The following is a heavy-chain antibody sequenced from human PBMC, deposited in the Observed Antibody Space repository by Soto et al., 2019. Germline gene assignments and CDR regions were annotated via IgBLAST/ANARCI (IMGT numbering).Heavy chain of an antibody. CDR1: GYTFTGYY. D-gene: IGHD5-18*01. CDR3: ARDRGYSYGPGYYFYMDV. V-gene: IGHV1-2*04. J-gene: IGHJ6*03. Sequence: ASVKVSCKASGYTFTGYYMHWVRQAPGQGLEWMGWINPNSGGTNYAQKFQGWVTMTRDTSISTAYMELSRLRSDDTAVYYCARDRGYSYGPGYYFYMDVWGKGNTVPVS. CDR2: INPNSGGT.